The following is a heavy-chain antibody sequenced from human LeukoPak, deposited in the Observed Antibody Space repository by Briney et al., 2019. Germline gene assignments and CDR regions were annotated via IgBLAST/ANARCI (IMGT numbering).Heavy chain of an antibody. J-gene: IGHJ4*02. CDR2: ISAYNGNT. V-gene: IGHV1-18*01. D-gene: IGHD1-14*01. CDR3: ARGRLGVSGYKDYFDY. Sequence: ASVRVSCTSSGYILTNYAITWVRQAPGQGLEWMGWISAYNGNTDYAQKFQGRVTMTTDTSTRTAYMDLRSLRSDDTAVYYCARGRLGVSGYKDYFDYWGQGTLVTVSS. CDR1: GYILTNYA.